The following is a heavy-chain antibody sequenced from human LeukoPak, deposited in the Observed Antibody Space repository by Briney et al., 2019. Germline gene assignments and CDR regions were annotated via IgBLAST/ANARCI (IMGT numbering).Heavy chain of an antibody. Sequence: SETLSLTCTVSGGSISSYYWSWIRQPPGKGLEWIGYIYYSGSTNYNPSLKSRVTISVDTSKNQFSLKLSSVTAADTAVYYCASAPYPSSSWYGVYWGQGTLVTVSS. CDR1: GGSISSYY. CDR3: ASAPYPSSSWYGVY. D-gene: IGHD6-13*01. CDR2: IYYSGST. V-gene: IGHV4-59*01. J-gene: IGHJ4*02.